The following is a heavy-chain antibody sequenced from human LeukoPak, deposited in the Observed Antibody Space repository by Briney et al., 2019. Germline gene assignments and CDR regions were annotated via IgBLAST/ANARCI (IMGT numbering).Heavy chain of an antibody. CDR2: IYYSGST. CDR3: ARAGLDFWSGYVDYYYYMDV. D-gene: IGHD3-3*01. V-gene: IGHV4-39*01. Sequence: SETLSLTCTVSGGSISSSSYFWGWIRQPPGKGLEWIGSIYYSGSTYYNPSLKSRVTISVDTSKNQFSLKLSSVTAADTAVYYCARAGLDFWSGYVDYYYYMDVWGKGTTVTVSS. CDR1: GGSISSSSYF. J-gene: IGHJ6*03.